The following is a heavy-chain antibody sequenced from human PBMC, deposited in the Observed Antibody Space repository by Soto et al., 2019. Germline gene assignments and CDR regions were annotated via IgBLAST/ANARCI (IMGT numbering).Heavy chain of an antibody. J-gene: IGHJ4*02. CDR3: ARDRAPGGY. V-gene: IGHV3-48*03. CDR1: GFPFSNYE. CDR2: ISSGGSTV. Sequence: GGSLRLSCAASGFPFSNYEMNWVRQAPGKGLEWVAYISSGGSTVHYADSVRGRFTVSRDNARNSLYLQMNTLRVEDTALYYCARDRAPGGYWGQGTLVTVSS.